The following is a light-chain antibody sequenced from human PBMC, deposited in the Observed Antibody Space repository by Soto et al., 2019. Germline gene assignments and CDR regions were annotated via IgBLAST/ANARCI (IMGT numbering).Light chain of an antibody. CDR2: DNT. Sequence: QSVLTQPPSVSGAPGQRVTISCTGSSSNIGAGFDVYWYQHLPGTAPKLLIYDNTNRPSGVPDRFSGSKSGTSASLAITGLQAEDEADYYCQSYDSSLRAVVFGGVTQLTVL. CDR3: QSYDSSLRAVV. J-gene: IGLJ2*01. V-gene: IGLV1-40*01. CDR1: SSNIGAGFD.